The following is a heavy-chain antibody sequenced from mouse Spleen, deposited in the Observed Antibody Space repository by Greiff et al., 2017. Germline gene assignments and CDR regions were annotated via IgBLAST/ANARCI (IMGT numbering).Heavy chain of an antibody. CDR3: ARGSPGDV. J-gene: IGHJ1*01. CDR2: IDPSDSYT. CDR1: GYTFTSYW. V-gene: IGHV1-50*01. Sequence: QVQLQQPGAELVKPGASVKLSCKASGYTFTSYWMQWVKQRPGQGLEWIGEIDPSDSYTNYNQKFKGKATLTVDTSSSTAYMQLSSLTSEDSAVYYCARGSPGDVWGAGTTVTVSS. D-gene: IGHD1-1*02.